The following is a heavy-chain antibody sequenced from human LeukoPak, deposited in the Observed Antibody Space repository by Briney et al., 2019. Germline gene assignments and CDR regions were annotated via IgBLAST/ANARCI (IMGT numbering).Heavy chain of an antibody. CDR3: ARDRVTSRDIVVAYY. J-gene: IGHJ4*02. V-gene: IGHV4-39*07. CDR1: GGSIRSSYYY. CDR2: IYDSGST. D-gene: IGHD2-2*01. Sequence: SETLSLTCTVSGGSIRSSYYYWGWIRQPPGKGLEWIGSIYDSGSTYYNPSLKSRVTISVDTSKNQFSLKLSSVTAADTAVYYCARDRVTSRDIVVAYYWGQGTLVTVSS.